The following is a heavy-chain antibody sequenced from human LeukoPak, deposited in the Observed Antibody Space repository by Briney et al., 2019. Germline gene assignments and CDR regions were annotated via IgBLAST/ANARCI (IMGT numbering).Heavy chain of an antibody. V-gene: IGHV3-13*01. D-gene: IGHD2-2*01. CDR3: ARGAGYCSSTSCQHGDNWFDP. CDR2: ICTAGDT. J-gene: IGHJ5*02. Sequence: GGSLRLSCAASGFTISSCDMHWVRQATGKGLEWVSAICTAGDTYYPGSVKGRFTISRENAKNSLYLQMNSLRAGDTAVYYCARGAGYCSSTSCQHGDNWFDPWGQGTLVTVSS. CDR1: GFTISSCD.